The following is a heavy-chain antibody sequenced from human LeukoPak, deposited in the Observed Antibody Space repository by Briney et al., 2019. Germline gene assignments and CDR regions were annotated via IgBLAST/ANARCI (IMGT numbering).Heavy chain of an antibody. D-gene: IGHD1-20*01. V-gene: IGHV4-34*01. Sequence: SETLSLTCAVYGGSFSGYYWSWIRQPPGKGLEWIGEINHSGSTNYNPSLKSRVTISVDTSKNQFSLKLSSVTAADTAVYYCARHGEYNWNDAHYFDYWGQGTLVTVSS. CDR3: ARHGEYNWNDAHYFDY. CDR2: INHSGST. J-gene: IGHJ4*02. CDR1: GGSFSGYY.